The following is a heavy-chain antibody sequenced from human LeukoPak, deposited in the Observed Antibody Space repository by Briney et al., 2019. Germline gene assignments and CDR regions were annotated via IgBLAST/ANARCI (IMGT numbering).Heavy chain of an antibody. V-gene: IGHV1-18*01. CDR1: GYTFTSYG. CDR3: AREGDFWSGYSPLNWFDP. D-gene: IGHD3-3*01. CDR2: ISAYSGNT. Sequence: GASVKVSCKASGYTFTSYGISWVRQAPGQGLEWMGWISAYSGNTNYAQKLQGRVTMTTDTSTSTAYMELRSLRSDDTAVYYCAREGDFWSGYSPLNWFDPWGQGTLVTVSS. J-gene: IGHJ5*02.